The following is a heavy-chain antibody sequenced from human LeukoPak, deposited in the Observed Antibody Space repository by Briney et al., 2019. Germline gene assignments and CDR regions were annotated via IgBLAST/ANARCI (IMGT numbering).Heavy chain of an antibody. J-gene: IGHJ5*02. CDR2: IKQDGSQK. CDR3: VKDNPLDH. CDR1: GFTLSSSW. Sequence: GGSLRLSCTASGFTLSSSWMSWVRQPPGRGLEWVASIKQDGSQKYYVDSVKGRFTISRDNAKNSLYLQMNSLRTDDTALYYCVKDNPLDHWGQGTLVTVSS. V-gene: IGHV3-7*01.